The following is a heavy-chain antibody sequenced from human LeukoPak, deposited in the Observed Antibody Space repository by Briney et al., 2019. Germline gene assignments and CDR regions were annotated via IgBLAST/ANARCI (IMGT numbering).Heavy chain of an antibody. CDR3: ARVVGSGSYDYYYYYMDV. J-gene: IGHJ6*03. D-gene: IGHD3-10*01. CDR1: GGSISSSSYY. CDR2: IYYSGST. Sequence: SETLSLTCTVSGGSISSSSYYWGWIRQPPGKGLEWIGSIYYSGSTYYNPSLKSRVTISVDTSKNQFSLKLGSVTAADTAVYYCARVVGSGSYDYYYYYMDVWGKGTTVTVSS. V-gene: IGHV4-39*07.